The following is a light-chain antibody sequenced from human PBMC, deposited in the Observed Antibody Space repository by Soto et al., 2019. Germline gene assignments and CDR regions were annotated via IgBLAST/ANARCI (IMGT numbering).Light chain of an antibody. CDR3: QQQGT. V-gene: IGKV3-20*01. CDR2: AAS. CDR1: QSLSSSY. J-gene: IGKJ2*01. Sequence: EIVLTQFPGTLSLSPGERATLSCRPSQSLSSSYLVWYQQKPGQAPRLLIYAASRRATGIPDRFSGSGSATEYTLTISRLEPEDSAVYYGQQQGTFGQGTTLEIK.